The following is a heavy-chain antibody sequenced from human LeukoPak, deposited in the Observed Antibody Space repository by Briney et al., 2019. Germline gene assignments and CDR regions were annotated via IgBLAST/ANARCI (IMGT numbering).Heavy chain of an antibody. V-gene: IGHV4-59*01. J-gene: IGHJ5*02. Sequence: PSETLSLTCSVSGGSISGYYWSWIRQPPGKELEWIGYIYYSGSTNYNPSLKSRVTISLDTSKNQFSLKLSSVTPADTAAYYCARYSNAYAGARWFDHWGQGTLVTVS. CDR2: IYYSGST. CDR3: ARYSNAYAGARWFDH. D-gene: IGHD2-21*01. CDR1: GGSISGYY.